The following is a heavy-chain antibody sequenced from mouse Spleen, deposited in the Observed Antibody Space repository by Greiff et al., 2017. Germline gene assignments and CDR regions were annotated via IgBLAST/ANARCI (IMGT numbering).Heavy chain of an antibody. CDR1: GYTFTSYW. J-gene: IGHJ2*01. CDR2: IYPGSGST. V-gene: IGHV1-55*01. D-gene: IGHD1-1*01. Sequence: QVQLQQPGAELVKPGASVKMSCKASGYTFTSYWITWVKQRPGQGLEWIGDIYPGSGSTNYNEKFKSKATLTVDTSSSTAYMQLSSLTSEDSAVYYCARDYGSSYTRYYFDYWGQGTTLTVSS. CDR3: ARDYGSSYTRYYFDY.